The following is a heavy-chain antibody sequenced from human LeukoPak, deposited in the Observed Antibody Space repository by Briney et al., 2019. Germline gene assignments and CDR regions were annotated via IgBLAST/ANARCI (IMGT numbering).Heavy chain of an antibody. CDR3: ARTGSWYYYFDY. CDR2: IYTSGST. V-gene: IGHV4-4*07. Sequence: SETLSLNCTVSGGSISSYYWSWIRQPAGKGLEWIGRIYTSGSTNYNPSLKSRVTMSVDTTKNQFSLKLSSVTAADTAVYYCARTGSWYYYFDYWGQGTLVTVSS. CDR1: GGSISSYY. J-gene: IGHJ4*02. D-gene: IGHD6-13*01.